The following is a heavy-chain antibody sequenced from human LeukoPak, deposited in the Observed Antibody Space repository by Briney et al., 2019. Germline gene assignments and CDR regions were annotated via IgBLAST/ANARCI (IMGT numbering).Heavy chain of an antibody. V-gene: IGHV3-74*01. Sequence: PGGSLRLSCAASGFTFSSYWMHWVRQAPGKGLVWVSRINSDGSSTNCADSVKGRFTISRDNAKNMLYLQMNSLRAEDTAVYYCATSTYCSGGSCYSRTFQYWGQGTLVTVSS. CDR3: ATSTYCSGGSCYSRTFQY. CDR1: GFTFSSYW. J-gene: IGHJ4*02. CDR2: INSDGSST. D-gene: IGHD2-15*01.